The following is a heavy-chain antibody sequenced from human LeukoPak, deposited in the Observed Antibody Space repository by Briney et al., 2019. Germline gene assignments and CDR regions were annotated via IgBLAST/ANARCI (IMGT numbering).Heavy chain of an antibody. CDR3: AREVADFWSGAGNDY. J-gene: IGHJ4*02. Sequence: ASVKVSCKASGYTFTSYGISWVRQAPGQGLEWMGWISAYNGNTNYAQKLQGRVTMTTDTSTSTAYMELRSLRSDDTAVYYCAREVADFWSGAGNDYWGQGTLVTVSS. V-gene: IGHV1-18*01. CDR2: ISAYNGNT. CDR1: GYTFTSYG. D-gene: IGHD3-3*01.